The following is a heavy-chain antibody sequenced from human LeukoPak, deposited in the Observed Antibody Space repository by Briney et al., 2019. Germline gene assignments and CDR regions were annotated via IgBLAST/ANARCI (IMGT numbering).Heavy chain of an antibody. CDR2: ISTSGST. J-gene: IGHJ4*02. Sequence: SETLSLTCTVSGGFISSYYWSWIRQPAGKALGWIGRISTSGSTNYNPSLKSRVSMSVDTSKNQFSLKLSSVTAADTAVYYCARYNGPSHNFDYWGQGTLVTVSS. V-gene: IGHV4-4*07. CDR1: GGFISSYY. CDR3: ARYNGPSHNFDY. D-gene: IGHD1-14*01.